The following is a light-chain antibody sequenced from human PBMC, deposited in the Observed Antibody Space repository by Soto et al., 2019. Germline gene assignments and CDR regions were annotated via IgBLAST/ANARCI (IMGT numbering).Light chain of an antibody. CDR2: KVS. J-gene: IGLJ1*01. CDR3: SSYTSSGTLV. CDR1: SSDVGGYKH. Sequence: QSALTQPASVSGSPGQSITISCTGTSSDVGGYKHVSWYQQHPRKAPQLMIFKVSNRPSGVSNRFSGSKSGNTASLTISGLQAEDEADYYCSSYTSSGTLVFGTGTKVTVL. V-gene: IGLV2-14*01.